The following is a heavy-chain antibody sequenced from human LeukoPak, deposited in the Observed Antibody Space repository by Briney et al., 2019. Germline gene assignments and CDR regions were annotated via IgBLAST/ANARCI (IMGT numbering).Heavy chain of an antibody. J-gene: IGHJ3*02. CDR1: GGSFSGYY. CDR3: ARVFTIFYHKRAFDI. CDR2: TNHSGST. V-gene: IGHV4-34*01. D-gene: IGHD3-9*01. Sequence: PSETLSLTCAVYGGSFSGYYRSWIRQPPGKGLEWIGETNHSGSTNYNPSLKSRVTISVDTSKNQFSLKLSSVTAADTAVYYCARVFTIFYHKRAFDIWGQGTMVTVSS.